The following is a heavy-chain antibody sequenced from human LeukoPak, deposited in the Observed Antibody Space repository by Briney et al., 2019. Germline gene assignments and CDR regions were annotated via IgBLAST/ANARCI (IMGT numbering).Heavy chain of an antibody. CDR2: INHSGST. J-gene: IGHJ4*02. D-gene: IGHD1-7*01. CDR3: ARGITGTTWGRRKYYFDY. V-gene: IGHV4-39*07. Sequence: PSETLSLTCTVSGGSISSGSYYWSWIRQPPGKGLEWIGEINHSGSTNYNPSLKSRVSISVDTSKNQFSLKLSSVTAADTAVYYCARGITGTTWGRRKYYFDYWGQGTLVTVSS. CDR1: GGSISSGSYY.